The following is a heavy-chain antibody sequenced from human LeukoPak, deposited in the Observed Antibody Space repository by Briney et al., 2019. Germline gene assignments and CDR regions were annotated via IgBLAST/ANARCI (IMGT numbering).Heavy chain of an antibody. V-gene: IGHV1-24*01. D-gene: IGHD1-26*01. CDR3: ATGLVGATPYYFDY. Sequence: ASVKVSCKVSGYTLTELSMHWVRQAPGKGLEWMGGFDPEDGVTIYAQKFQGRVTMTEDTSTDTAYMELSSLRSEDTAVYYCATGLVGATPYYFDYWGQGTLVTVSS. J-gene: IGHJ4*02. CDR2: FDPEDGVT. CDR1: GYTLTELS.